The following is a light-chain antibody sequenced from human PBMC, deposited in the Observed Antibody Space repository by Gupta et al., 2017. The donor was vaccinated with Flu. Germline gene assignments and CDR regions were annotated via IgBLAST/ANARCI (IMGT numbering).Light chain of an antibody. J-gene: IGKJ2*01. CDR1: QSVSTY. CDR2: DAS. Sequence: EIELTQSPATLSLSPGERATLSCRASQSVSTYLAWYQKKPGQAPRLLIYDASNRATGIPARFSGSGSGTNFTLTISSLEPEDFAVYYCQKRSNWPPYTFGQGTMMEI. CDR3: QKRSNWPPYT. V-gene: IGKV3-11*01.